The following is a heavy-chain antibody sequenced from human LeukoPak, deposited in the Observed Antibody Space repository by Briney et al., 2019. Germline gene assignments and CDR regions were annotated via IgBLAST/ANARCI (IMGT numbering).Heavy chain of an antibody. Sequence: PGGSLRLSCAASGFTFSSYWMHWVRQAPGKGLVWFSRVNPQGSGTSYTDSVKGRFTISRDNAKDALHLRMDNLRVEDTAVYYCARARWSSTGWFLGYWGQGTLVTVSS. CDR2: VNPQGSGT. CDR1: GFTFSSYW. D-gene: IGHD6-19*01. CDR3: ARARWSSTGWFLGY. V-gene: IGHV3-74*01. J-gene: IGHJ4*02.